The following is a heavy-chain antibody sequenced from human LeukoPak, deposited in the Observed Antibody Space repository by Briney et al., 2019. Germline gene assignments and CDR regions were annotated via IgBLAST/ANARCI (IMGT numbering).Heavy chain of an antibody. CDR1: GFTFTSSA. J-gene: IGHJ6*03. Sequence: GASVKVSCKASGFTFTSSAMQWVRQARGQRLEGIGWIVVGSGNTNYAQKFQERVTITRDMSTSTAYMELSSLRSEDTAVYYCAADDNYYDSSGYGLMDVWGKGTTVTVSS. CDR2: IVVGSGNT. V-gene: IGHV1-58*02. D-gene: IGHD3-22*01. CDR3: AADDNYYDSSGYGLMDV.